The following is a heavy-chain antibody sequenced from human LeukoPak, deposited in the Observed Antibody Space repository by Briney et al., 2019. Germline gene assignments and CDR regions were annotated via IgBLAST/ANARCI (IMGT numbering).Heavy chain of an antibody. D-gene: IGHD4-17*01. V-gene: IGHV3-23*01. CDR2: ISGSGLST. CDR3: AKDGDYGDYWHYNYMDV. CDR1: EFSVGSNY. Sequence: GGSLRLSCAASEFSVGSNYMTWVRQAPGKGLEWVSGISGSGLSTFYADSVKGRFTISRDNSKNTLFLHMNSLRAEDTAVYYCAKDGDYGDYWHYNYMDVWGKGTTVAVSS. J-gene: IGHJ6*03.